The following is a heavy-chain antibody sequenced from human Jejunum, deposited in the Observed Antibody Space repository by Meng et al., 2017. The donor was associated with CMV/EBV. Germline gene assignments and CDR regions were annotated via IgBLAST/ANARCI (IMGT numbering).Heavy chain of an antibody. CDR3: AFMRGQPRRNYFDF. CDR1: GGSRSSSSNY. V-gene: IGHV4-39*07. D-gene: IGHD1-14*01. CDR2: MYYDGSQ. Sequence: SGGSRSSSSNYWGWGRQPPGKGLEWIGNMYYDGSQYYNPSLKSRVSIFADLSRNQFSLRLASVSAADTAMYYCAFMRGQPRRNYFDFWGPGTLVTVSS. J-gene: IGHJ5*01.